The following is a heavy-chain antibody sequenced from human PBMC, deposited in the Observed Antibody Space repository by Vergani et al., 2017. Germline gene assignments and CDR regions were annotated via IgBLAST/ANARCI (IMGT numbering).Heavy chain of an antibody. Sequence: QVQLVESGGGVVQPGRSLRLSCAASGFTFSSYAMHWVRQAPGKGREWVAVISYDGSNKYYADSVKGRFTISRDNSKNTLYLQMNSLRAEDTAVYYCARDQTLGLDYWGQGTLVTVSS. CDR3: ARDQTLGLDY. V-gene: IGHV3-30-3*01. CDR2: ISYDGSNK. CDR1: GFTFSSYA. J-gene: IGHJ4*02.